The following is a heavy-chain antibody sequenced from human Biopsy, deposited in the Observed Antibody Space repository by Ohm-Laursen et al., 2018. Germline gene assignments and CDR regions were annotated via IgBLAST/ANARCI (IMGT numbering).Heavy chain of an antibody. J-gene: IGHJ4*02. CDR3: VRNMLRLHGGFGED. CDR2: IKYDGSEH. CDR1: GFTLSTYW. D-gene: IGHD3-10*01. V-gene: IGHV3-7*01. Sequence: SLRLSCTASGFTLSTYWMSWVRQAPGKGLEWVANIKYDGSEHYYVDSVKGRFTISRDNAGNSLFLQMNSLRGEDTAVYYCVRNMLRLHGGFGEDWGQGTTVTVSS.